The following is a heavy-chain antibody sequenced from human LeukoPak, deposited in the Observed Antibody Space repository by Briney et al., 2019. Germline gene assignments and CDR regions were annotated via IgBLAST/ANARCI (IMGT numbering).Heavy chain of an antibody. CDR2: IWFDGSNK. D-gene: IGHD3-22*01. V-gene: IGHV3-33*01. J-gene: IGHJ4*02. CDR3: ARGVGDSSGYYYYFDY. CDR1: GYTFTGYY. Sequence: SCKASGYTFTGYYMHWVRQAPGKGLEWVALIWFDGSNKYYADSVKGRFTISRDNSKNTLYLQMNSLRAEDTAVYYCARGVGDSSGYYYYFDYWGQGTLVTVSS.